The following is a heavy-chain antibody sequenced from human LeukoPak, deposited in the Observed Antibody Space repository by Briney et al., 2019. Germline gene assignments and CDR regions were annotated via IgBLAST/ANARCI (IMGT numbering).Heavy chain of an antibody. CDR2: IYSGGST. J-gene: IGHJ4*02. CDR3: ARGGGTFDY. Sequence: GGSLRLSCAASGFTFSSYGMQWVRQAPGKGLEWVSVIYSGGSTYYADSVKGRFTISRDNSKNTLYLQMNSLRAEDTAVYYCARGGGTFDYWGQGTLVTVSS. D-gene: IGHD2-15*01. V-gene: IGHV3-53*01. CDR1: GFTFSSYG.